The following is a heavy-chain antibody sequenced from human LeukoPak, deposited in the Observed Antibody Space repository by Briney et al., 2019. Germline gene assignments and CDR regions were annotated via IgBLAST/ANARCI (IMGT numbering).Heavy chain of an antibody. CDR2: INPNSGGT. J-gene: IGHJ4*02. Sequence: ASVKVSCKASGHTFTAYYMHWVRQAPGQGLEWMGWINPNSGGTNYAQKFQGRVTMTRDTSISTVYMELSRLRSDDTAVYYCARDFPSSGWYHPFDYWGRGILVTVSS. CDR3: ARDFPSSGWYHPFDY. D-gene: IGHD6-19*01. CDR1: GHTFTAYY. V-gene: IGHV1-2*02.